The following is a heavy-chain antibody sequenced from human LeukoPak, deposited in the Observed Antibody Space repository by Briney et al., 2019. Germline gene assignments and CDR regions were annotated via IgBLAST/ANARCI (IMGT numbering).Heavy chain of an antibody. Sequence: GGSLRLSCAASGFTVSSNYMSWVRQAPGKGLEWVSVIYSGGSTYYADSVKGRFTISRDNSKNTLYLQMNSLRAEDTAVYYCANVCRSTSCYANGYWGQGTLVNVSS. V-gene: IGHV3-53*01. D-gene: IGHD2-2*01. CDR2: IYSGGST. J-gene: IGHJ4*02. CDR1: GFTVSSNY. CDR3: ANVCRSTSCYANGY.